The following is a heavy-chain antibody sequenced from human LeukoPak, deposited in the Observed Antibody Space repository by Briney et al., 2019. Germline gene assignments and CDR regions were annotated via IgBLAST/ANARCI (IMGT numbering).Heavy chain of an antibody. CDR2: IYTSGST. Sequence: ASETLSLTCTVSGDSISNYYWSWIRQPAGKGLEWIGRIYTSGSTNYNPSLKSRVTMSVDTSKNQFSLKLSSVTAADTAVYYCASFYYDSTGQDAFDIWGQGTMVTVSS. CDR3: ASFYYDSTGQDAFDI. D-gene: IGHD3-22*01. V-gene: IGHV4-4*07. J-gene: IGHJ3*02. CDR1: GDSISNYY.